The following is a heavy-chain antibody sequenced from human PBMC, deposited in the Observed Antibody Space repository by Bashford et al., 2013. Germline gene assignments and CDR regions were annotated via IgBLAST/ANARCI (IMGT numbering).Heavy chain of an antibody. CDR2: IRSKAYGGTT. CDR3: CRAANIRIAAAGTKFGY. V-gene: IGHV3-49*03. CDR1: GFTFGDYA. D-gene: IGHD6-25*01. Sequence: GGSLRLSCIASGFTFGDYAMTWFRQPPGKGLEWVGLIRSKAYGGTTECAASVKGRFTISRDDSKSLTYLQMESLKTEDTALYYCCRAANIRIAAAGTKFGYWGQGTLVTVSS. J-gene: IGHJ4*02.